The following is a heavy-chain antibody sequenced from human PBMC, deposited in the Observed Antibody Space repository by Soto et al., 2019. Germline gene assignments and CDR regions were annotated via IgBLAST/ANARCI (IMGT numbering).Heavy chain of an antibody. J-gene: IGHJ3*02. D-gene: IGHD1-7*01. CDR2: INPNSGGT. CDR3: ARQTRTGITGTKSGAFDI. CDR1: GYTFTGYY. Sequence: GASVKVSCKASGYTFTGYYMHWVRQAPGQGLEWMGWINPNSGGTNYAQKFQGRVTMTRDTSISTAYMELSRLRSVDTAVYYCARQTRTGITGTKSGAFDIWGQGTMVTVSS. V-gene: IGHV1-2*02.